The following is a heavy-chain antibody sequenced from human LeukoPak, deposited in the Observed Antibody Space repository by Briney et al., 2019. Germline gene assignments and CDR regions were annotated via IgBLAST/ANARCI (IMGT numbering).Heavy chain of an antibody. J-gene: IGHJ4*02. CDR1: GYTFIIYT. Sequence: ASVKVSCKASGYTFIIYTIRWVRQAPGQGLEWMGNIDTTTGNPRYAQDFTGRFVFSLDTSVSTAYLQITSLKAGDTAAYYCVRGTPTPGMDYWGQGTQVTVSS. CDR2: IDTTTGNP. V-gene: IGHV7-4-1*02. CDR3: VRGTPTPGMDY. D-gene: IGHD3-10*01.